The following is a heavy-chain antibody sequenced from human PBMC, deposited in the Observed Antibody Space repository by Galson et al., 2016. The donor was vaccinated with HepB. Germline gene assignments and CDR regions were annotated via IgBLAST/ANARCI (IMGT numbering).Heavy chain of an antibody. CDR3: AKSYSTAYYSAWDY. J-gene: IGHJ4*02. D-gene: IGHD1-26*01. Sequence: SLRLSCAAPGFTFSSYAMTWVRQAPGKGLEWVSGISASGAGTYYADSVKGRFTISRDNSKNTLHLQMNSLRVEDTAVYYCAKSYSTAYYSAWDYWGQGTLVTVSS. V-gene: IGHV3-23*01. CDR1: GFTFSSYA. CDR2: ISASGAGT.